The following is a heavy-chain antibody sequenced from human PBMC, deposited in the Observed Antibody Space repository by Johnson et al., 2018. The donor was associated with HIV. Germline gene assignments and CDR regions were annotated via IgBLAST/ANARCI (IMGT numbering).Heavy chain of an antibody. Sequence: VQLVESGGGLIQPGGSLRLSCAASGFTVSRNYMNWVRQAPGKGLEWISTINWNGGRTGYVDSLKGRFTISRDNAKNSLYLQMDSLRPEDTALYYCVRGGLGYQNFHNPFDPWCQGTVFTVSP. CDR3: VRGGLGYQNFHNPFDP. D-gene: IGHD3-16*02. CDR2: INWNGGRT. CDR1: GFTVSRNY. V-gene: IGHV3-20*04. J-gene: IGHJ3*01.